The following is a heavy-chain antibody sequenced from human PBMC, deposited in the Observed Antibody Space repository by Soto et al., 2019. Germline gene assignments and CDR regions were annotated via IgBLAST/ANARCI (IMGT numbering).Heavy chain of an antibody. V-gene: IGHV3-15*01. Sequence: PGGSLRRPCAASGFTVSNAWRSWVRQTPGKGLEWVGRIKSKTDGGTTDYAAPVKGRFTISRDDSKNTLYLQMNSLKTEDTAVYYCTTTYYDFWSGYLDYFDYWGQGTLVTVSS. CDR1: GFTVSNAW. J-gene: IGHJ4*02. D-gene: IGHD3-3*01. CDR2: IKSKTDGGTT. CDR3: TTTYYDFWSGYLDYFDY.